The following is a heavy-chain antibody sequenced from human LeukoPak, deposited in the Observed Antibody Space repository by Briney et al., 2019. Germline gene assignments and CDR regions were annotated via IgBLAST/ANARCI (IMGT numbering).Heavy chain of an antibody. CDR3: AKGRPSFSSTWYKSEYFHH. Sequence: PGGSLRLSCAASGFTFSSYAMSWVRQAPGKGLEWVSAISGSGGSTYDADSVKGRFIISRDNSKNTLYLQMNSLRAEDTAVYYCAKGRPSFSSTWYKSEYFHHWGQGTLVTVSS. CDR2: ISGSGGST. D-gene: IGHD6-13*01. CDR1: GFTFSSYA. J-gene: IGHJ1*01. V-gene: IGHV3-23*01.